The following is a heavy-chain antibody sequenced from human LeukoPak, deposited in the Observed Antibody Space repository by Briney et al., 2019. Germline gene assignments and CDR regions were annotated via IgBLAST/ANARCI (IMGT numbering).Heavy chain of an antibody. CDR2: IYTSGST. Sequence: PSETLSLTCTVSGGSISSGSYYWSWIRQPAGKGLEWIGRIYTSGSTNYNPSLKSRVTISVDTSKNQFSLKLSSVTAADTAVYYCARDRSGYEVTLFDYWGQGTLVTVSS. V-gene: IGHV4-61*02. CDR1: GGSISSGSYY. CDR3: ARDRSGYEVTLFDY. J-gene: IGHJ4*02. D-gene: IGHD5-12*01.